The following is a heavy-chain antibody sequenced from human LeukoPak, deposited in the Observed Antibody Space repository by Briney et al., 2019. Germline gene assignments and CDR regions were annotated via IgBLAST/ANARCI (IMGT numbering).Heavy chain of an antibody. CDR1: RFTFSGYE. J-gene: IGHJ3*02. Sequence: PGGSLRLSCAASRFTFSGYEMNWVRQAPGKGLEWVSYISKSGTPVYYTDSVKGRFTISRDNAENSLYLQMNSLRAEDTAMYYCVREDATRGDAFDIWGQGTLVSVSS. CDR2: ISKSGTPV. V-gene: IGHV3-48*03. CDR3: VREDATRGDAFDI. D-gene: IGHD3-10*01.